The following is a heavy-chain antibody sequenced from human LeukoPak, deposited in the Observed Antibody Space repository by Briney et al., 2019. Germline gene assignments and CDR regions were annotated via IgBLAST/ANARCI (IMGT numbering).Heavy chain of an antibody. V-gene: IGHV4-39*01. CDR3: ARVGVFGVVSDS. CDR2: IYYSGST. J-gene: IGHJ4*02. Sequence: PSETLSLTYTVSGDSINSGSYYWVWIRQPPGKGLEWIGSIYYSGSTYYSPSLKSRVTISVDTSKIQFSLRLSSVTAADTAAYYCARVGVFGVVSDSWGQGILVTVSS. CDR1: GDSINSGSYY. D-gene: IGHD3-3*01.